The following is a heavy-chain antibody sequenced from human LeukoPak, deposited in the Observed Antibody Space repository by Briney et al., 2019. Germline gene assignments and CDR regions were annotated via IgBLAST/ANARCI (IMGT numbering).Heavy chain of an antibody. Sequence: GGSLRLSCAAPGLTFNNFAMHWVRQAPGKGLEWVSGISWNSGSIGYADPVKGRFTISRDNAKSSLYLQMNSLGAEDVALYYCAKGRGTQQLAALDFWGQGTRVTVSS. D-gene: IGHD6-13*01. CDR3: AKGRGTQQLAALDF. V-gene: IGHV3-9*03. CDR1: GLTFNNFA. CDR2: ISWNSGSI. J-gene: IGHJ4*02.